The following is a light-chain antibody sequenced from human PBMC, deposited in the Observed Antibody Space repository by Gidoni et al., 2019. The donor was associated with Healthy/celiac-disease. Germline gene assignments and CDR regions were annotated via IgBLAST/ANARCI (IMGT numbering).Light chain of an antibody. CDR2: WAS. Sequence: DIVMTQSPDSLAVSLGERATSNCKSSQSVLYSSNNKNYLAWYQQKPGQPPKLLISWASTRESGVPDRFSGSGSGTDFTLTISSLQAEDVAVYYCQQYYSTPQTFGQGTKLEIK. CDR1: QSVLYSSNNKNY. J-gene: IGKJ2*01. V-gene: IGKV4-1*01. CDR3: QQYYSTPQT.